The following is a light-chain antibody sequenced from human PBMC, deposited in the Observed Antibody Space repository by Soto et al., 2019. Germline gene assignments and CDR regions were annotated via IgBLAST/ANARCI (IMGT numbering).Light chain of an antibody. J-gene: IGKJ1*01. Sequence: DIQMTQSPSSLSASVGDRVTITCRASQSISTYLNWYQQKPGTAPKLLIYAASSLHSGVPSRFSGSGSGTAFALTISSLQPEDFATYSCQQSYSAPPTFGQGTKVEIK. CDR2: AAS. CDR3: QQSYSAPPT. CDR1: QSISTY. V-gene: IGKV1-39*01.